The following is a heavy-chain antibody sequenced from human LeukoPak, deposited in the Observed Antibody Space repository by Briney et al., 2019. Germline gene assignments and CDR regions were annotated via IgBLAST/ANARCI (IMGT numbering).Heavy chain of an antibody. D-gene: IGHD3-3*01. CDR1: GGSISSYY. V-gene: IGHV4-59*01. CDR3: ARGLGDY. CDR2: IYYSGST. J-gene: IGHJ4*02. Sequence: PSETLSLTCTVSGGSISSYYWSWIRQPPGKGLEWIGHIYYSGSTNYNPSLKSRVTISVDTSKNQFSLKLSSVTAADTAVYYCARGLGDYWGQGTLVTVS.